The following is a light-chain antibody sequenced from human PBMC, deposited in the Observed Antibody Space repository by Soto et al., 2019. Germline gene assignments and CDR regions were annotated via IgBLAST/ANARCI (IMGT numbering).Light chain of an antibody. CDR2: GAS. V-gene: IGKV3-20*01. J-gene: IGKJ3*01. CDR3: QQYSSSPPEFT. Sequence: EIVLTQSPGTLSLSPGERATLSCRASQSIGGSYLAWYQQRPGQAPRLLIFGASYRATGIPDRFSGSGSGTDFPLTISRLEPEDFAGYYCQQYSSSPPEFTFGPGTRADSK. CDR1: QSIGGSY.